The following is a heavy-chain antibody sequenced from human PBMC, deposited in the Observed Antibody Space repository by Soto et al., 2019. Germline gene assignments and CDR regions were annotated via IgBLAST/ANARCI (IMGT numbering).Heavy chain of an antibody. J-gene: IGHJ4*02. CDR3: AKGSGYELDY. CDR2: IKQDGSEK. CDR1: GFTFSSYW. V-gene: IGHV3-7*01. Sequence: GGSLRLSCAASGFTFSSYWMSWVRQAPGKGLEWVANIKQDGSEKYYADPVKGRFTISRDNSKNTLYLQMNSLRAEDTAVYYCAKGSGYELDYWGQGTLVTVSS. D-gene: IGHD5-12*01.